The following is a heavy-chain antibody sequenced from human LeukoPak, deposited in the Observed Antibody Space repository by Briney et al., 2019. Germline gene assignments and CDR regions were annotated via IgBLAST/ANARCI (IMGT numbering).Heavy chain of an antibody. CDR1: GYTFTGYF. CDR3: AREGGDGFDI. CDR2: INPNTGGT. Sequence: ASVKVSCKASGYTFTGYFIHWVRQAPGRGLEWMGLINPNTGGTHYAQSFQGRVTITRDTSISTAYMELGSLTSDDTALYYCAREGGDGFDIWGQGTMVTVSS. V-gene: IGHV1-2*02. J-gene: IGHJ3*02. D-gene: IGHD3-16*01.